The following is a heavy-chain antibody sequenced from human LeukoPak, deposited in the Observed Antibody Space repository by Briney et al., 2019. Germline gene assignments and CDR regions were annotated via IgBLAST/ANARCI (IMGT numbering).Heavy chain of an antibody. Sequence: PGGSLRLSCAVSGFTFNSHAMTWVRQAPGKGLEWVSGVSGSGGSTDYADSVKGRFTISRDNSKNTLYLQMNSLRAEDTAVYYCARDLSITAAGSDPDDYWGQGTLVTVSS. CDR2: VSGSGGST. V-gene: IGHV3-23*01. CDR3: ARDLSITAAGSDPDDY. CDR1: GFTFNSHA. D-gene: IGHD6-13*01. J-gene: IGHJ4*02.